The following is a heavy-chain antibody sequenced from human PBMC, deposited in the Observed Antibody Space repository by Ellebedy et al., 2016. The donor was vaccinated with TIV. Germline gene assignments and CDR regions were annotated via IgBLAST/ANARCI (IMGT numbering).Heavy chain of an antibody. D-gene: IGHD1-26*01. CDR2: IIPILDIT. Sequence: AASVKVSCKASGGTFSNSAISWVRQAPGQGLEWMGRIIPILDITNYAQRFQGRVTITADKSTTTAYMELASLTTDDPAVYYCARWGGYSGTFQGTFDFWGQGTLVTVAS. J-gene: IGHJ4*02. CDR3: ARWGGYSGTFQGTFDF. CDR1: GGTFSNSA. V-gene: IGHV1-69*04.